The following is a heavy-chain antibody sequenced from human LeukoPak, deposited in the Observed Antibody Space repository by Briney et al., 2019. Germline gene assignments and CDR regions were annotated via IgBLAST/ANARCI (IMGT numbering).Heavy chain of an antibody. V-gene: IGHV1-46*01. Sequence: ASVKVSCKASGGTFSSYAISWVRQAPGQGLEWMGIINPSGGSTNYAQRFQGRVTMTRDTSTSTVYMELSSLRSEDTAVYYCARDITMVRGVSVQGAFDIWGQGTMVTVSS. D-gene: IGHD3-10*01. CDR1: GGTFSSYA. CDR3: ARDITMVRGVSVQGAFDI. CDR2: INPSGGST. J-gene: IGHJ3*02.